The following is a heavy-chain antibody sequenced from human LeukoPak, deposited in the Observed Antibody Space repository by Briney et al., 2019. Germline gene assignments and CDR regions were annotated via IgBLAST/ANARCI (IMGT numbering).Heavy chain of an antibody. J-gene: IGHJ6*02. V-gene: IGHV3-23*01. CDR2: ISGSGGTT. Sequence: GGSLRLSCAASGFTFSNYAMSWVRQAPGKGLEWVSAISGSGGTTYYADSVRGRFSISRDNSDNTLFLQMNSLRAEDTAVYYCARLEFTRGDPNFYYYYYGMDVWGQGTTVTVSS. D-gene: IGHD4-11*01. CDR1: GFTFSNYA. CDR3: ARLEFTRGDPNFYYYYYGMDV.